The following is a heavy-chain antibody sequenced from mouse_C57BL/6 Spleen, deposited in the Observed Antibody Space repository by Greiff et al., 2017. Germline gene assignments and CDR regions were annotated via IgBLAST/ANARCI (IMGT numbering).Heavy chain of an antibody. CDR1: GYTFTSYW. Sequence: QVQLQQPGAELVMPGASVKLSCKASGYTFTSYWMHWVKQRPGQGLEWIGAIDPSDIYTTYNQKFKGKSTLTVDKSSSTAYMQLSSLTSEDSAVYYCARKINYYGSSYHAYWGQGTLVTVSA. CDR3: ARKINYYGSSYHAY. J-gene: IGHJ3*01. V-gene: IGHV1-69*01. CDR2: IDPSDIYT. D-gene: IGHD1-1*01.